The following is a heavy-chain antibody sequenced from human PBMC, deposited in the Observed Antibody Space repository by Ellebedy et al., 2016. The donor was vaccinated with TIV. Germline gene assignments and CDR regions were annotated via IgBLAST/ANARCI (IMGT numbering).Heavy chain of an antibody. Sequence: SETLSLXCAVSGASISSNSWWSWVRQPPGNGLEWIGDLFHTGRTNYNPSLKSRVTISVEKSKNQFSLVLRSVTAADTAIYYCARILTAYYNQYYDGMGVWGQGTTVTVSS. V-gene: IGHV4-4*02. CDR1: GASISSNSW. J-gene: IGHJ6*02. D-gene: IGHD3-9*01. CDR2: LFHTGRT. CDR3: ARILTAYYNQYYDGMGV.